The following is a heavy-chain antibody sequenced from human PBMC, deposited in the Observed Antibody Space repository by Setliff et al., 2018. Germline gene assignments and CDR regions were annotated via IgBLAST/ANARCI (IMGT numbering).Heavy chain of an antibody. CDR3: ARDRHVLSSTWDIYSFDY. CDR1: GFIFSNYA. D-gene: IGHD6-13*01. CDR2: ISYDASNK. J-gene: IGHJ4*02. Sequence: GGSLRLSCAASGFIFSNYAMHWVRQAPGKGLEWVALISYDASNKYYADSVKGRFTISRDNSKNTLYVQMNNLRAEDTAVYYCARDRHVLSSTWDIYSFDYWGQGTLVTVS. V-gene: IGHV3-30*01.